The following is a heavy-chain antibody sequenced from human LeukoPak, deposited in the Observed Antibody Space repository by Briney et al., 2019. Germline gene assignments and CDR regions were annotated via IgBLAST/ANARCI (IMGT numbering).Heavy chain of an antibody. CDR3: ARNVEMATLSY. CDR1: GYTFTSYY. D-gene: IGHD5-24*01. V-gene: IGHV1-46*01. J-gene: IGHJ4*02. Sequence: ASAKVSCKASGYTFTSYYMHWVRQAPGQGLEWMGIINPSGGSTSYAQKFQGRVTMTRDTSTSTVYMELSSLRSEDTAVYYCARNVEMATLSYWGQGTLVTVSS. CDR2: INPSGGST.